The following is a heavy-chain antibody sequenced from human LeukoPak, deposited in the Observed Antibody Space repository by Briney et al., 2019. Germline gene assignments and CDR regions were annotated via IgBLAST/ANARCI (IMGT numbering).Heavy chain of an antibody. J-gene: IGHJ3*02. CDR1: GGSISSYY. V-gene: IGHV4-59*01. D-gene: IGHD3-16*01. CDR2: IYYSGST. CDR3: ARGNIRLGITFDI. Sequence: SETLSLTCTVSGGSISSYYWSWIRQPPGKGLELIGYIYYSGSTNYNPSLKSRVTISVDTSKNQFSLKLSSVTAADTAVYYCARGNIRLGITFDIWGQGTMVTVSS.